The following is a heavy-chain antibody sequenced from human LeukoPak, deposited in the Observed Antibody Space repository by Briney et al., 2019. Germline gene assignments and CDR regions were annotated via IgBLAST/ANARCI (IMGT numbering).Heavy chain of an antibody. D-gene: IGHD4-17*01. J-gene: IGHJ6*02. CDR3: ARGAVGYGDSYNYYNMDV. CDR1: GGTFSKYT. Sequence: SVKVSCKASGGTFSKYTISWVRQAPGQGLEWMGGIIPIFGTADYAQKFQGRATITADESTSTAYMEVSSLRSEDTAAYYCARGAVGYGDSYNYYNMDVWGQGTTVTVSS. V-gene: IGHV1-69*01. CDR2: IIPIFGTA.